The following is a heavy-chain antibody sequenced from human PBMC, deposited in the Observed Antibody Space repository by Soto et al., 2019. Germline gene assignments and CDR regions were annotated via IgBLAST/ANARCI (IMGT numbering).Heavy chain of an antibody. V-gene: IGHV3-23*01. Sequence: EVQLLESGGGLVQPGGSLRLSCAASGFTFSSYAMSWVRQAPGKGLEWVSAISGSGGSTYYADSVKGRFTISRDNSKNTLYLQINSLRAEDTAVYYCAKVTHGYCSGGSCYPGYFQHWGQGTLVTVSS. CDR2: ISGSGGST. CDR1: GFTFSSYA. J-gene: IGHJ1*01. CDR3: AKVTHGYCSGGSCYPGYFQH. D-gene: IGHD2-15*01.